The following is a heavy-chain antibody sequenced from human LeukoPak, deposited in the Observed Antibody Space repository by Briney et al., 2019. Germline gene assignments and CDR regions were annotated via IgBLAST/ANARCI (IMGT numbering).Heavy chain of an antibody. V-gene: IGHV4-34*01. D-gene: IGHD3-10*01. CDR3: ARYYGTHDAFDI. J-gene: IGHJ3*02. Sequence: SETLSLTCAVYGRSFSGHYWSWIRQPPGKGLEWIGEINHSGSTSYNSSLKSRVTISVDTSKNQFSLELSSVTAADSAVYYCARYYGTHDAFDIWGQGTMVTVSS. CDR1: GRSFSGHY. CDR2: INHSGST.